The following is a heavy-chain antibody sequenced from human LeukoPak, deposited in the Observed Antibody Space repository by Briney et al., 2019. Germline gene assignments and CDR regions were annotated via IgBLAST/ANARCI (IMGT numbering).Heavy chain of an antibody. V-gene: IGHV1-2*02. J-gene: IGHJ4*02. Sequence: ASVKVSCKASGYSFTAYYIHWVRRAPGQGLEWMGWTNPNSGGTHFAEKFQGRVTMTRDTSISTAYMELTRLTSDDTAVYYCAKSPNLPRMVGPTVPGYWGPGTLVTVSS. CDR2: TNPNSGGT. CDR3: AKSPNLPRMVGPTVPGY. CDR1: GYSFTAYY. D-gene: IGHD1-26*01.